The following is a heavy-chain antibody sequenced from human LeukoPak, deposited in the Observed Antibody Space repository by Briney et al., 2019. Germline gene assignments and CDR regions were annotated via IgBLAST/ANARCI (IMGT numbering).Heavy chain of an antibody. J-gene: IGHJ5*02. V-gene: IGHV3-23*01. CDR1: GFTFSDYV. CDR2: IGGPGGST. Sequence: GGSLRLSCAASGFTFSDYVMSWARQAPGKGLEWASSIGGPGGSTYYAESAKGRFTISRDNSKSTLYLQLNSLGAEDTALYYCAKGCGGNCYSFSAWGQGTLVTVSS. CDR3: AKGCGGNCYSFSA. D-gene: IGHD2-15*01.